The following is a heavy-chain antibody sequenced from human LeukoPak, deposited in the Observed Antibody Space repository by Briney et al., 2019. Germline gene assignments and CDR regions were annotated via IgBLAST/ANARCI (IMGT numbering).Heavy chain of an antibody. Sequence: SETLSLTCSVSGGSTSSNNHFWGWIRQPPGKGLEWIGEINHSGSTNYNPSLKSRVTLSVDTSKNQFSLRLSSVTAADTAIYYCARRAGATSYWGQGTLVTVSS. CDR2: INHSGST. CDR1: GGSTSSNNHF. J-gene: IGHJ4*02. V-gene: IGHV4-39*07. D-gene: IGHD1-26*01. CDR3: ARRAGATSY.